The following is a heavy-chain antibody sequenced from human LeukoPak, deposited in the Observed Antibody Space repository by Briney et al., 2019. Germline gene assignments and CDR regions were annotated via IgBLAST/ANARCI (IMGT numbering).Heavy chain of an antibody. CDR3: ARDPIDYGMDV. V-gene: IGHV3-48*03. J-gene: IGHJ6*04. CDR1: GFTFSSYK. Sequence: GGSLRLSCAASGFTFSSYKMNWVRQAPGKGLEWVSYISSSGSTIYYADSVKGRFTISRDNAKNSLYLQMNSLRAEDTAVYYCARDPIDYGMDVWGKGTTVTVSS. CDR2: ISSSGSTI.